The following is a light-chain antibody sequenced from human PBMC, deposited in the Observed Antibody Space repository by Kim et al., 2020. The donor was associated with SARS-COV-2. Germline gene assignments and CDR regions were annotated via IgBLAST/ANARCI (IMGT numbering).Light chain of an antibody. CDR3: QQYNNWPPLT. CDR2: GAS. CDR1: QSVSSN. Sequence: SPGERATLYCRASQSVSSNVAWYQQKPGQAPRLLIYGASTRATGIPARFSGSGSGTEFTLTISSLQSEDFAVYYCQQYNNWPPLTFGGGTKVEIK. V-gene: IGKV3-15*01. J-gene: IGKJ4*01.